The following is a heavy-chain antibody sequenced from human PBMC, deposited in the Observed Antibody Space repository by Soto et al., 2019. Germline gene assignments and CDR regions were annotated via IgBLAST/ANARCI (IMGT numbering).Heavy chain of an antibody. J-gene: IGHJ4*02. CDR2: IYYSGST. CDR3: ARARSITIFGVVTPYYFDY. Sequence: SETLSLTCTVSGGSISSYYWSWIRQPPGKGLEWIGYIYYSGSTNYNPSLKSRVTISVDTSKNQFSLKLSSVTAADTAVYYRARARSITIFGVVTPYYFDYWGQGTLVTVSS. CDR1: GGSISSYY. D-gene: IGHD3-3*01. V-gene: IGHV4-59*01.